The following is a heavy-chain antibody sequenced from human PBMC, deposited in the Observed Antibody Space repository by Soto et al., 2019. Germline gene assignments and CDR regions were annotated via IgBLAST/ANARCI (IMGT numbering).Heavy chain of an antibody. CDR1: GADINTYS. J-gene: IGHJ6*02. CDR3: ARDREAGPYYYYGLDV. D-gene: IGHD6-19*01. Sequence: KTSETLSLTCSVSGADINTYSWTWIRQPAGKGLEWIGRIYTSASINYNPSLKGRVTLSVDTSTNQVSLRLASVTAADTAIYYCARDREAGPYYYYGLDVWGQGTTVTVSS. V-gene: IGHV4-4*07. CDR2: IYTSASI.